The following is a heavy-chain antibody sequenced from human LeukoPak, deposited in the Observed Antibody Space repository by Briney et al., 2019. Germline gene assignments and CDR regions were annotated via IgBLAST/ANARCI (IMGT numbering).Heavy chain of an antibody. V-gene: IGHV4-34*01. CDR3: ASRGVIAALPQFDP. CDR1: GGSFSGYY. CDR2: IKHSVST. Sequence: PSETLSLTCAVYGGSFSGYYWSWIRQPPGNGLEWIGEIKHSVSTNYNPPLKSRVTISVDTSKNQFSLKLSSVTAADTAVYYCASRGVIAALPQFDPWGQGNLVTVSS. J-gene: IGHJ5*02. D-gene: IGHD6-13*01.